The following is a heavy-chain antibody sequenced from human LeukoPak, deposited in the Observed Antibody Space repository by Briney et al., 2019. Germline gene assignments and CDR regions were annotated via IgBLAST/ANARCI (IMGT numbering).Heavy chain of an antibody. V-gene: IGHV3-33*06. D-gene: IGHD1-26*01. CDR3: AKEVGPDLGA. J-gene: IGHJ4*02. CDR1: GFTFSSYA. CDR2: IWYDGSKT. Sequence: GGSLRLSCAASGFTFSSYAIHWVRQPPGRGLEWVAIIWYDGSKTYYAESVKGRFTISRDNSNNMAYLQMSSLRVEDTAVYFCAKEVGPDLGAWGQGTLVTVSS.